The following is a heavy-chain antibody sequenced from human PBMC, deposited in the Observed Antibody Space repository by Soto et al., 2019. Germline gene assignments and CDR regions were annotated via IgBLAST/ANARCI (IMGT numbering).Heavy chain of an antibody. CDR2: ISYDGSNK. Sequence: LRVSCAASGFTFSSYAMHWVRQAPGKGLEWVAVISYDGSNKYYADSVKGRFTISRDNSKNTLYLQMNSLRAEDTAVYYCARDRRDIVLMGPSWARPIYYYYGMDVCGQGTTLTVSS. CDR3: ARDRRDIVLMGPSWARPIYYYYGMDV. J-gene: IGHJ6*02. V-gene: IGHV3-30-3*01. CDR1: GFTFSSYA. D-gene: IGHD2-8*01.